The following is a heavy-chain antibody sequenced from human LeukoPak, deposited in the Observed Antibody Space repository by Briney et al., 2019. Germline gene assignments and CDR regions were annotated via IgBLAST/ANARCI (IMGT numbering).Heavy chain of an antibody. Sequence: PSETLSLTCTVSDGSISGYYWSWIRQPPGKGLEWIGYIYHSGSTYYNPSLKSRVTISVDRSKNQFSLKLSSVTAADTAVYYCARGYSNYASLFFDYWGQGTLVTVSS. CDR2: IYHSGST. V-gene: IGHV4-30-2*01. CDR3: ARGYSNYASLFFDY. CDR1: DGSISGYY. J-gene: IGHJ4*02. D-gene: IGHD4-11*01.